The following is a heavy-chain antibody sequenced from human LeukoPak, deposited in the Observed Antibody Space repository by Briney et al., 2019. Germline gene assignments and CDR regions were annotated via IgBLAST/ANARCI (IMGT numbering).Heavy chain of an antibody. CDR1: GFTFDNYA. CDR2: FAMIDDII. D-gene: IGHD1-26*01. J-gene: IGHJ4*02. V-gene: IGHV3-23*05. Sequence: GGSLRLSCAGSGFTFDNYAMSWVRQAPGKGLEWVSGFAMIDDIIHYVDSVKGRFTISRDNSKNMLYLQMNSLRAEDTAVYYCAKGFHSGSFNELDYWGQGTLVTVSS. CDR3: AKGFHSGSFNELDY.